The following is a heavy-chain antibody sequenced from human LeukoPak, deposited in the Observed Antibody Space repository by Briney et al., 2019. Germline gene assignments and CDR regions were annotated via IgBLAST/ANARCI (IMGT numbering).Heavy chain of an antibody. Sequence: SETLSLTCTVSGGSISSYYWSWIRQPPGKGLEWIGYIYYSGSTNYNPSLKSRVTISVDTSKNQFSLKLSSVTAADTAVYYCARHPVVYSSGCYVGEFDYWGQGTLVTVSS. CDR3: ARHPVVYSSGCYVGEFDY. J-gene: IGHJ4*02. CDR1: GGSISSYY. CDR2: IYYSGST. V-gene: IGHV4-59*08. D-gene: IGHD6-19*01.